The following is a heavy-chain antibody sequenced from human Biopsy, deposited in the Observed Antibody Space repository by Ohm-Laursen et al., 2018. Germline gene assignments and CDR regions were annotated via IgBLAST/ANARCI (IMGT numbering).Heavy chain of an antibody. D-gene: IGHD3-10*01. CDR3: ARAPADQYAARNYYSSHAFDM. Sequence: SETLSLTCTVSDASASSGRYYWTWIRQPPRKPLEWIGYFYSSGTTRYNPSLESRLSISMDTSKNEVSLRLTPMTAADTAVYFCARAPADQYAARNYYSSHAFDMWGQGTKVTVSS. CDR1: DASASSGRYY. J-gene: IGHJ3*02. V-gene: IGHV4-61*01. CDR2: FYSSGTT.